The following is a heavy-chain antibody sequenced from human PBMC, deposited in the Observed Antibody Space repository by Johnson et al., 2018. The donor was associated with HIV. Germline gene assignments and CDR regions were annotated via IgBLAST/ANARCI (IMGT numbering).Heavy chain of an antibody. J-gene: IGHJ3*02. D-gene: IGHD1-26*01. CDR3: AKDRLVGATGDAFDI. Sequence: QMQLVESGGGVVQPGRSLRLSCAASGFTFSSYGMHWVRQAPGKGLEWVAVIWYDGTNKYYTDSVKGRFTISRDNSKNTLYLQMNSLRAEDTAVYYCAKDRLVGATGDAFDIWGQGTMVTVSS. CDR2: IWYDGTNK. CDR1: GFTFSSYG. V-gene: IGHV3-33*06.